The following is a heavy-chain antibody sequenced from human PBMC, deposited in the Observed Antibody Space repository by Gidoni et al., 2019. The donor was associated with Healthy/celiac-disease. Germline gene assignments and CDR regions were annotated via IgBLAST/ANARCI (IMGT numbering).Heavy chain of an antibody. CDR2: IKSKTDGGTT. J-gene: IGHJ3*02. CDR3: TTGLEPTVGPDAFDI. D-gene: IGHD1-26*01. CDR1: GFTFSNAW. V-gene: IGHV3-15*01. Sequence: EVQLVESGGGLVKPGGSLRLSCAASGFTFSNAWMSWVRQAPGKGLEWVGRIKSKTDGGTTDYAAPVKGRFTISRDDSKNTLYLQMNSLKTEDTAVYYCTTGLEPTVGPDAFDIWGQGTMVTVSS.